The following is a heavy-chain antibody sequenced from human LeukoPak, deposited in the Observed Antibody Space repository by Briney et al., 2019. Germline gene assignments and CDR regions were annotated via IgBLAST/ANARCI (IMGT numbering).Heavy chain of an antibody. CDR3: ARHDLRNHPPDY. D-gene: IGHD1-14*01. V-gene: IGHV4-59*08. J-gene: IGHJ4*02. CDR2: IYYTGST. Sequence: PSETLSLTCTVSGDSSSSYYWSWIRQPPGKGLEWIGYIYYTGSTNYNPSLKSRVTISVDTSKNQISLRLSSVTAADTAVYYCARHDLRNHPPDYWGQGTLVTVSS. CDR1: GDSSSSYY.